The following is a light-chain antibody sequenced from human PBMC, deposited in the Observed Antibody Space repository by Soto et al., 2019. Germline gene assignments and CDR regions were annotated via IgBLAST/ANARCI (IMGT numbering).Light chain of an antibody. CDR2: EVS. CDR3: SSYAGSNMGRV. Sequence: QSVLTQPLSASGSPGQSVTISCTGTSSDVGGYNYVSWYQQHPGKAPKLMIYEVSKRPSGVPDRFSGSKSGNTASLTASGLQAEDEADYYCSSYAGSNMGRVFGTGTKVTVL. J-gene: IGLJ1*01. V-gene: IGLV2-8*01. CDR1: SSDVGGYNY.